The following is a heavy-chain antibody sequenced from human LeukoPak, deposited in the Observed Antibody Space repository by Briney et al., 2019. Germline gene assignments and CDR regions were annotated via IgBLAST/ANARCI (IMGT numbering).Heavy chain of an antibody. CDR1: GFTFNVYS. Sequence: KTGGSLRLSCAASGFTFNVYSMNWVRQAPGKGLEWVSSISSNSKYIYYADSMRGRSTVSRDNAKNSLFLQLNSLRAEDTAVYYCARDSSDFDYWGQGTLVTVSS. V-gene: IGHV3-21*01. CDR2: ISSNSKYI. J-gene: IGHJ4*02. D-gene: IGHD3-22*01. CDR3: ARDSSDFDY.